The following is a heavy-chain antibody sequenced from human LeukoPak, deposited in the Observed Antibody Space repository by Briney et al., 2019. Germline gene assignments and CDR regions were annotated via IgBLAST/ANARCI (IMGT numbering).Heavy chain of an antibody. CDR1: GDSVSFNSDV. V-gene: IGHV6-1*01. CDR3: VRDANWGLDALDI. Sequence: SQTLSLTCAISGDSVSFNSDVWNWIRQSPSRCLEWLGRAYYRSKWLFDYGVSMKRRLTITPDTPKNQFSLQLNSVTPEDTAVYYCVRDANWGLDALDIWGPGTMVTVSS. CDR2: AYYRSKWLF. D-gene: IGHD7-27*01. J-gene: IGHJ3*02.